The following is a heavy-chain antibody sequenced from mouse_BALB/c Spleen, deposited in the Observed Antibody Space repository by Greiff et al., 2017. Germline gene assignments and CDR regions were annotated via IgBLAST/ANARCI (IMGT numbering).Heavy chain of an antibody. D-gene: IGHD1-3*01. CDR2: IWSGGST. CDR3: ARSPGSDYYAMDY. V-gene: IGHV2-2*02. Sequence: QVHVKQSGPGLVQPSQSLSITCTVSGFSFTSYGVHWVRQSPGKGLEWLGVIWSGGSTDYNAAFISRLSISKDNSKSQVFFKMNSLQANDTAIYYCARSPGSDYYAMDYWGEGTSVTVSS. J-gene: IGHJ4*01. CDR1: GFSFTSYG.